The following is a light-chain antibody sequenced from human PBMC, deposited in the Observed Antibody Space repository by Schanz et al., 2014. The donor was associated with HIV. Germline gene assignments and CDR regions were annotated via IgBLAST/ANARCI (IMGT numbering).Light chain of an antibody. Sequence: DIQLAQSPSPLSASVGDRVIITCRASQDISNWLAWYQQRPGKAPKLLIYTASSLQSGVPSRFSGSGSGTDFTLTISSLQPEDFATYYCQQGSSFPRTFGQGTKVEIK. J-gene: IGKJ1*01. V-gene: IGKV1-12*01. CDR1: QDISNW. CDR3: QQGSSFPRT. CDR2: TAS.